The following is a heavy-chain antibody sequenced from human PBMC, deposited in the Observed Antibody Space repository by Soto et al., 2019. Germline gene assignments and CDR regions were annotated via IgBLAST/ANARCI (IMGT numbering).Heavy chain of an antibody. J-gene: IGHJ4*02. V-gene: IGHV3-53*01. CDR2: IYSGSST. CDR3: ARGSYGRTPATFDY. Sequence: EVQLVESGGCLIQPGGSLRLSCAASGFTVSSNYMSWVRQAPGKGLEWVSVIYSGSSTYYADSVKGRFTISRDNSKNTLYLQMNSLRAEDTAVYYCARGSYGRTPATFDYWGQGTLVTVSS. D-gene: IGHD5-18*01. CDR1: GFTVSSNY.